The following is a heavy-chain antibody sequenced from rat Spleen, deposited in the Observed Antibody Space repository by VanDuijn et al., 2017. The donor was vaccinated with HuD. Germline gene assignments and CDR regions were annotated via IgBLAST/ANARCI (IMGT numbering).Heavy chain of an antibody. CDR2: ISSDGRRN. CDR3: ARHGYNSDFDY. J-gene: IGHJ2*01. CDR1: GLAFNDHY. V-gene: IGHV5-7*01. Sequence: EVQLVESGGGLVQPGRSMKLSCAASGLAFNDHYMAWVRQAPAKGLEWVATISSDGRRNYYRDSVKGRFTISRDIAKSSLYLQMDSLRSEDTATYYCARHGYNSDFDYWGQGVMVTVSS. D-gene: IGHD1-9*01.